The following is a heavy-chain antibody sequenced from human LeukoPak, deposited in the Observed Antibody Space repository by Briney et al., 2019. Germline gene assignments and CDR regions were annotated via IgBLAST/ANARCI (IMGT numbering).Heavy chain of an antibody. CDR1: GFTFDDYA. V-gene: IGHV3-9*01. D-gene: IGHD1-26*01. CDR3: AKSYLGGSYGGAFDI. J-gene: IGHJ3*02. CDR2: ISWNSGSI. Sequence: PGGSLRLSCAASGFTFDDYAMHWVRQAPGKGLEWVSGISWNSGSIGYADSVKGRSTISRDNAKNSLYLQMNSLRAEDTALYYCAKSYLGGSYGGAFDIWGQGTMATVSS.